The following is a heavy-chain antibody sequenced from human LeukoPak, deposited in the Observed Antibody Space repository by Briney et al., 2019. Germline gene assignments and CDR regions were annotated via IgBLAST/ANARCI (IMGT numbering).Heavy chain of an antibody. D-gene: IGHD3-22*01. CDR2: ISYDGSNK. V-gene: IGHV3-30*04. CDR1: GFTFSSYA. Sequence: GALRLSCAASGFTFSSYAMHWVRQAPGKVLEWVAVISYDGSNKYYADSVKGRFTISRDNSKNTLYLQMNSLRAEDTAVYYCAKGSSSGYDPWPAEYFQHWGQGTLVTVSS. J-gene: IGHJ1*01. CDR3: AKGSSSGYDPWPAEYFQH.